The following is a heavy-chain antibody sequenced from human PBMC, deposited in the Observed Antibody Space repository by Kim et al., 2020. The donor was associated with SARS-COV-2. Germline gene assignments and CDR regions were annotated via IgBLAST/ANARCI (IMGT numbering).Heavy chain of an antibody. D-gene: IGHD3-3*01. CDR3: ARNPRITIFGVVAGYGMDV. Sequence: SRVTISVDTSQNQFSLKLSSVTAADTAVYYCARNPRITIFGVVAGYGMDVWGQGTTVTVSS. V-gene: IGHV4-59*01. J-gene: IGHJ6*02.